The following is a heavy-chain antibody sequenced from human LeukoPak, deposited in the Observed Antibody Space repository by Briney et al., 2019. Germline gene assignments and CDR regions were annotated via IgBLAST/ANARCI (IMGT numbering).Heavy chain of an antibody. CDR1: GYTFTAYY. V-gene: IGHV1-8*02. J-gene: IGHJ4*02. D-gene: IGHD3-16*01. Sequence: ASVKVSCKASGYTFTAYYIHWVRQATGQGLEWMGWMNPNSGGSGPAQKFQGRVTTTWNTPISTAYMEVSSLTSDDTAVYYCAREVRRGTYDYWGQGTLVTVTP. CDR2: MNPNSGGS. CDR3: AREVRRGTYDY.